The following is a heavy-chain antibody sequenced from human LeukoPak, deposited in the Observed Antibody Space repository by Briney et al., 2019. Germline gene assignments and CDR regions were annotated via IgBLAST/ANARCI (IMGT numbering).Heavy chain of an antibody. D-gene: IGHD6-19*01. J-gene: IGHJ5*02. Sequence: GESLKISCKGSGYSFTSYWIGWVRQMPGKGLEWMGIIYPGDSDTRYSPSFQGQVTISADKSISTAYLQWSSLKASDTAMYYCAGLAAVAGTLGGWFDPWGQGTLVTVSS. CDR1: GYSFTSYW. V-gene: IGHV5-51*01. CDR2: IYPGDSDT. CDR3: AGLAAVAGTLGGWFDP.